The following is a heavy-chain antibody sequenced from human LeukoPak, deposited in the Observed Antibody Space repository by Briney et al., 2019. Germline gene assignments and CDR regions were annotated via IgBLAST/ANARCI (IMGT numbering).Heavy chain of an antibody. Sequence: GASVKVSFKASGYTFTSYDINWVRQATGQGLEWMGWMNPNSGNTGYAQKFQGRVTMTRNTSISTAYMELSSLRSEDTAVYYCARGRLGSSGWYGGFDPWGQGTLVTVSS. J-gene: IGHJ5*02. CDR2: MNPNSGNT. V-gene: IGHV1-8*01. CDR3: ARGRLGSSGWYGGFDP. D-gene: IGHD6-19*01. CDR1: GYTFTSYD.